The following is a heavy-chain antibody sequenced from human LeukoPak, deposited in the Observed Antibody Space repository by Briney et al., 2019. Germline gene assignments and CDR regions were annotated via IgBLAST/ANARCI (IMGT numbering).Heavy chain of an antibody. J-gene: IGHJ4*02. CDR3: ARSSRELGGYAPWELMPPFDY. CDR2: TYSNGRT. D-gene: IGHD1-7*01. V-gene: IGHV3-53*01. CDR1: GFTVSSNY. Sequence: PGGSLRLSRAASGFTVSSNYMSWVRQAPGKGLEWVSVTYSNGRTYYADSVKGRFTISRDISKNTLYLQVNSLRAEDTAVYYCARSSRELGGYAPWELMPPFDYWGQGTLVTVSS.